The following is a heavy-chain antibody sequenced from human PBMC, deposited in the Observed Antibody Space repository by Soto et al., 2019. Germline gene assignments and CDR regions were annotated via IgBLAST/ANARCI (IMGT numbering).Heavy chain of an antibody. D-gene: IGHD3-10*01. CDR1: GDSISTYY. V-gene: IGHV4-4*07. CDR2: IYTSGAT. CDR3: ARRASGSGRNFDN. Sequence: SETLSLTCTVSGDSISTYYWNWIRQPAGKALEWIGRIYTSGATNYNPSLRSRVTMSVDTSKNQFSLELSSVTAADTAVYYCARRASGSGRNFDNWGQGTLVTVSS. J-gene: IGHJ4*02.